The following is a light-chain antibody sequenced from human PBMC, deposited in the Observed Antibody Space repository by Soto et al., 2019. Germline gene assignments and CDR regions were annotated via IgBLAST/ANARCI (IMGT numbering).Light chain of an antibody. Sequence: DIRMTQSPTTLSASVGDRVIITCRASQRMSAWLAWYQHKPGKAPTLLIYDASSLENGVPSRFSGSGSGTDFTLTISSLHPNDFATYYCQQYDTYPWTFGQGTKVQIK. CDR2: DAS. CDR3: QQYDTYPWT. CDR1: QRMSAW. J-gene: IGKJ1*01. V-gene: IGKV1-5*01.